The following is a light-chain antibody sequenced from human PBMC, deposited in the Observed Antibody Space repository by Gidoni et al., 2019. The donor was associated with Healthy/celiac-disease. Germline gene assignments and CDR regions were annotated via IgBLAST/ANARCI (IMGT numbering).Light chain of an antibody. CDR1: QSVSSY. CDR3: QQRSNWLT. J-gene: IGKJ4*01. Sequence: ELVLTQSPATLSLSPGERATLSCRASQSVSSYLAWYQQKPGQAPRLLIYDASNRATGIPARFSGSGSGTDITLTISSLEPEDFAVYYCQQRSNWLTFGGXTKVEIK. V-gene: IGKV3-11*01. CDR2: DAS.